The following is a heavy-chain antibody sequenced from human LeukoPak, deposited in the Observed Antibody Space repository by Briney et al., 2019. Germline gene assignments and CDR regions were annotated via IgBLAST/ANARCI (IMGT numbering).Heavy chain of an antibody. D-gene: IGHD6-19*01. CDR1: GGSISSSSYY. CDR2: IYYSGST. CDR3: ARLGYSSGWEYFQH. Sequence: SETLSLTCTVSGGSISSSSYYWGWIRQPPGKGLEWIGSIYYSGSTYYNPSLKSRVTISVDTSKNQFSLKLSSVTAADTAVYHCARLGYSSGWEYFQHWGQGTLVTVSS. V-gene: IGHV4-39*01. J-gene: IGHJ1*01.